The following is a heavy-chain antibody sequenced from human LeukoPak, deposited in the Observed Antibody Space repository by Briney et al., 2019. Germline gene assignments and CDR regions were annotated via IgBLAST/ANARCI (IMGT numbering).Heavy chain of an antibody. J-gene: IGHJ4*02. CDR3: ASSYDSSGYYYLGPFDY. CDR1: GGSFSGYY. V-gene: IGHV4-34*01. Sequence: SETLSLTCAVYGGSFSGYYWSWIRQPPGKGLEWIGEINHSGSTNYNPSLKSRVTISVDTSKNQFSLKLSSVTAADTAVYYCASSYDSSGYYYLGPFDYWGQGTLVTVSS. D-gene: IGHD3-22*01. CDR2: INHSGST.